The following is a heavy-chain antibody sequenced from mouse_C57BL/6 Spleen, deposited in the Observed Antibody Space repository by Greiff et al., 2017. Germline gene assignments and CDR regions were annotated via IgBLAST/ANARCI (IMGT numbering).Heavy chain of an antibody. CDR3: ARPRLGTTVVANFDY. D-gene: IGHD1-1*01. Sequence: VQLQQSGAELVKPGASVKISCKASGYAFSSYWMNWVKQRPGKGLEWIGQIYPGDGDTNYNGKFKGKATLTADKSSSTAYMQLSSLASEDSAVYFCARPRLGTTVVANFDYWGQGTTLTVSS. J-gene: IGHJ2*01. CDR1: GYAFSSYW. V-gene: IGHV1-80*01. CDR2: IYPGDGDT.